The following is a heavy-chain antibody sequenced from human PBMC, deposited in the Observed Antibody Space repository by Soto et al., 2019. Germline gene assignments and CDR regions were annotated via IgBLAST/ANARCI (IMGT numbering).Heavy chain of an antibody. CDR2: IYSSGTT. V-gene: IGHV4-59*08. Sequence: IRQPPGKGLEWIGSIYSSGTTYYNPSLKSRVTMSVDTSKIQFSLNLSSVTAADTAVYYCARQASYDFWDGRFYYNYYMDVWSQGTPVTVSS. D-gene: IGHD3-3*01. J-gene: IGHJ6*03. CDR3: ARQASYDFWDGRFYYNYYMDV.